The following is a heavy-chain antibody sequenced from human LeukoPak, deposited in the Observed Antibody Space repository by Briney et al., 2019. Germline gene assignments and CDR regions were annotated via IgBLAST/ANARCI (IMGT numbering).Heavy chain of an antibody. CDR2: MNPNSGNT. J-gene: IGHJ4*02. CDR1: GGTFSSYA. Sequence: GASVKVSCKASGGTFSSYAISWVRQAPGQGLEWMGWMNPNSGNTGYAQKFQGRVTMTRNTSISTAYMELSSLRSEDTAVYYCASQGIAAAGTVKGFDYWGQGTLVTVSS. CDR3: ASQGIAAAGTVKGFDY. V-gene: IGHV1-8*02. D-gene: IGHD6-13*01.